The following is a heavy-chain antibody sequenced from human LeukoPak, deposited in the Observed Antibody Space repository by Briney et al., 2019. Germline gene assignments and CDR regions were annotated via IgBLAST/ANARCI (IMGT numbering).Heavy chain of an antibody. CDR2: IVPMFGTT. V-gene: IGHV1-69*05. D-gene: IGHD6-13*01. CDR3: ARGGIAAAGYYFDY. Sequence: ASVKVSCKASGGTFSSYAFSWVRQAPGQGLEWMGGIVPMFGTTNYAQKFQGRVTMTRNTSISTAYMELSSLRSEDTAVYYCARGGIAAAGYYFDYWGQGTLVTVSS. J-gene: IGHJ4*02. CDR1: GGTFSSYA.